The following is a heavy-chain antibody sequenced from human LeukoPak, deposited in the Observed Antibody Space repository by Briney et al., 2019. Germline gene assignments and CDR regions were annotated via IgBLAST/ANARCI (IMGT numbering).Heavy chain of an antibody. CDR2: ISAYNGNT. CDR1: GYTFTSYG. CDR3: ARDPPVVVPAANYGMDV. V-gene: IGHV1-18*01. D-gene: IGHD2-2*01. J-gene: IGHJ6*02. Sequence: GASVKVSCKASGYTFTSYGISWVRQAPGQGVEWMGWISAYNGNTNYAQKLQGRVTMTTDTSTSTAYMELRSLRSDDTAVYYCARDPPVVVPAANYGMDVWGQGTTVTVSS.